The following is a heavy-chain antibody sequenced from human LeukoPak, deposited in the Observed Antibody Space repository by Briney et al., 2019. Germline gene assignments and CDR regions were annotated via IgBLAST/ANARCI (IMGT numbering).Heavy chain of an antibody. CDR3: ARGPARWLQSTYYFDY. J-gene: IGHJ4*02. CDR2: INPNSGGT. Sequence: ASVKVSCTASGYTFTSYYMHWVRQAPGQGLEWMGWINPNSGGTNYAQKFQGWVTMTRDTSISTAYMELSRLRSDDTAVYYCARGPARWLQSTYYFDYWGQGTLVTVSS. V-gene: IGHV1-2*04. CDR1: GYTFTSYY. D-gene: IGHD5-24*01.